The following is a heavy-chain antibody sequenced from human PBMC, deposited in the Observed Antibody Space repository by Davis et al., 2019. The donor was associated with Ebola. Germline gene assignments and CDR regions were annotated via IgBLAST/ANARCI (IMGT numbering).Heavy chain of an antibody. J-gene: IGHJ4*02. V-gene: IGHV1-18*01. CDR2: NYPSNGNT. CDR3: VKDFWNHDPGY. Sequence: ASVQVSCKASGYPFTSYGITWVRQAPAQGLEWMGWNYPSNGNTHYAQKLQDRVTMTTDTSTSTAYMELRSLRNDDTAMYYCVKDFWNHDPGYWGQGTLVTVSS. CDR1: GYPFTSYG. D-gene: IGHD3-3*01.